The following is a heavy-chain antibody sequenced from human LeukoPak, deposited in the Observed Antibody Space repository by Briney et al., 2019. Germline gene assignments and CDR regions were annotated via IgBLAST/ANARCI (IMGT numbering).Heavy chain of an antibody. CDR3: ARGGNHFDY. V-gene: IGHV4-59*02. D-gene: IGHD1-14*01. CDR2: IYYSGST. Sequence: SETLSLTCTVSGGSVSSYYWSWIRQPPGKGLEWIGSIYYSGSTNYSPSLKSRVTISVDTSKNQFSLKLSSVTAADTAVYYCARGGNHFDYWGQGTLVTVSS. CDR1: GGSVSSYY. J-gene: IGHJ4*02.